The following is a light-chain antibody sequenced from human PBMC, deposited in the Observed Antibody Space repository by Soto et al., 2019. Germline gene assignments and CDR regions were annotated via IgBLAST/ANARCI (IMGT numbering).Light chain of an antibody. CDR2: DAS. Sequence: EIGFTQSPTTLSLSPGERSTLSFRASQSVSSYLAWYQQKPGQAPRLLIYDASNRATGIPARFSGSGSGTDFTLTISSLEPEDFAVYYCQQRSNWTRITFGQGTRLEIK. V-gene: IGKV3-11*01. CDR3: QQRSNWTRIT. CDR1: QSVSSY. J-gene: IGKJ5*01.